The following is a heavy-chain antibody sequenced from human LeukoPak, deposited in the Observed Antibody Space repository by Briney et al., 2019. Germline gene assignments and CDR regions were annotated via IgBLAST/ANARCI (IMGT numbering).Heavy chain of an antibody. V-gene: IGHV4-59*01. CDR2: IYYSGST. Sequence: PSETLSLTCTVSGGSISSYYWSWIRQPPGKGLEWIGYIYYSGSTNYNPSLKSRVTISVDTSKNQFSLKLSSVTAADTAVYYCARGSTGSMKQLVICYYYYYMDVWGKGTTVTVSS. CDR3: ARGSTGSMKQLVICYYYYYMDV. J-gene: IGHJ6*03. CDR1: GGSISSYY. D-gene: IGHD6-13*01.